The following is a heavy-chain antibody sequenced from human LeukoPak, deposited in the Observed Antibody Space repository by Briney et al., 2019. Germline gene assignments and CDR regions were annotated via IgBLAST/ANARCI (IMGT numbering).Heavy chain of an antibody. CDR1: GYTFTSYA. J-gene: IGHJ4*02. CDR2: INAGNGNT. Sequence: VASVKVSCKASGYTFTSYAMHWVRQAPGQRLEWMGWINAGNGNTKYSQKFQGRVTITRDTSASTAYMELSSLRSGDTAVYYCVSDSSGWYGGDWGQGTLVTVSS. V-gene: IGHV1-3*01. D-gene: IGHD6-19*01. CDR3: VSDSSGWYGGD.